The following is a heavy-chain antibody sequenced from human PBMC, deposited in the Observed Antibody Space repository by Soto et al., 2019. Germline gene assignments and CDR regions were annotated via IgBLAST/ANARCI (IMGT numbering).Heavy chain of an antibody. CDR1: GFTFSNAW. D-gene: IGHD6-19*01. V-gene: IGHV3-64D*08. Sequence: GGSLRLSCAASGFTFSNAWMSWVRQAPGKGLEYVSAISSNGGSTYYADSVRGRFTISRDNSKNTLYLQMSSLRAEDTAVYYCVNIPSSIAVPDAFDIWGQGTMVTVSS. J-gene: IGHJ3*02. CDR2: ISSNGGST. CDR3: VNIPSSIAVPDAFDI.